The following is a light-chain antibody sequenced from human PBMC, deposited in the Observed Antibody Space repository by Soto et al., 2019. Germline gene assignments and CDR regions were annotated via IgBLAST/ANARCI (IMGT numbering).Light chain of an antibody. CDR3: QPYYRSCT. J-gene: IGKJ2*02. Sequence: DIQLTQSPSTLSASVGDRVTITCRASQSVTDWLAWYQQKPGKAPTLLIYAASRVQSGVPSRFSGSGSGTDFSRTSGSLQPDDVATYDCQPYYRSCTFGQGAKVEIK. CDR1: QSVTDW. V-gene: IGKV1-5*01. CDR2: AAS.